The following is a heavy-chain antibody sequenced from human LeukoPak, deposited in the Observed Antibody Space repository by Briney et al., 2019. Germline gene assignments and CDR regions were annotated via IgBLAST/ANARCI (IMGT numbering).Heavy chain of an antibody. Sequence: PGGSLRLSCAASGFTFSSYAMSWVRQAPGKGLEWVSAISCSGGSTYYADSVKGRFTISRDNSKNTLYLQMNSLRAEDTAVYYCAKGAASVEMAIADYWGQGTLVTVSS. CDR2: ISCSGGST. J-gene: IGHJ4*02. CDR3: AKGAASVEMAIADY. CDR1: GFTFSSYA. D-gene: IGHD5-24*01. V-gene: IGHV3-23*01.